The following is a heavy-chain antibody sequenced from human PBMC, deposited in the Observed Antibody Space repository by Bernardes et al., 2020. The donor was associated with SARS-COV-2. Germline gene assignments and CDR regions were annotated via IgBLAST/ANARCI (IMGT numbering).Heavy chain of an antibody. D-gene: IGHD3-3*01. CDR3: ARGVDYWSGYLDT. V-gene: IGHV3-30*02. J-gene: IGHJ5*02. CDR1: RFTFKNHT. CDR2: IGYDGRK. Sequence: GGSLRLSCVASRFTFKNHTMHWVRQAPGKGLEWVAFIGYDGRKFYGHPGNGRFSVSRDNSKNTLYLQMNSLRVEDAAVYYCARGVDYWSGYLDTWGQGALVTGSS.